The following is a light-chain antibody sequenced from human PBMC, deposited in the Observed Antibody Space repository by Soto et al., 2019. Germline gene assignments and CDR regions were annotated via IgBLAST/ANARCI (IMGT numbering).Light chain of an antibody. CDR3: QQYESSPGT. J-gene: IGKJ2*01. Sequence: EIVLTQSPGTLSLSPGERATLSCRASQSVRSCLLAWYHQKPGQAPRLLMYGESNRATGLPDRFRGSGSGTDFTLAISRLEPEDFGVYYCQQYESSPGTFGQGTKLEL. CDR2: GES. V-gene: IGKV3-20*01. CDR1: QSVRSCL.